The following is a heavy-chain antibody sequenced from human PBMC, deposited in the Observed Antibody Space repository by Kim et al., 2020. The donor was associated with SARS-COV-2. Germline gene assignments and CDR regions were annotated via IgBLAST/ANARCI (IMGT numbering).Heavy chain of an antibody. CDR3: AREGSGYDPAVYYGMDV. J-gene: IGHJ6*02. D-gene: IGHD5-12*01. CDR1: GFTFSSYS. Sequence: GGSLRLSCAASGFTFSSYSMNWVRQAPGKGLEWVSSISSSSSYIYYADSVKGRFTISRDNAKNSLYLQMNSLRAEDTAVYYCAREGSGYDPAVYYGMDVWGQGTTVTVSS. CDR2: ISSSSSYI. V-gene: IGHV3-21*01.